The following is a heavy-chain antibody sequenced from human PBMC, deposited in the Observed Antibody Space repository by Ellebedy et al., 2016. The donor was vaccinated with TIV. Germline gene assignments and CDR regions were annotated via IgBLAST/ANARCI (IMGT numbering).Heavy chain of an antibody. CDR1: GFSFSSFA. CDR2: ISGTGDT. D-gene: IGHD1-1*01. CDR3: AKMNWDDPQGY. Sequence: GGSLRLSCAASGFSFSSFAMSWVRQAPGKGLEWVSAISGTGDTSYSDSVKGRFTISRDNSKNTLYLQMNSLRAEDTAVYYCAKMNWDDPQGYWGPGTLVTVSS. V-gene: IGHV3-23*01. J-gene: IGHJ4*02.